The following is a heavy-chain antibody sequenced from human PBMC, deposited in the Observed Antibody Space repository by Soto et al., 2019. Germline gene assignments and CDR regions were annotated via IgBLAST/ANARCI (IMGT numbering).Heavy chain of an antibody. J-gene: IGHJ4*02. CDR3: ARHENGGTYPLAY. V-gene: IGHV4-59*08. Sequence: PSETLSLTCTVSGGSISGYYWNWVRQPPGKGLEWIGHVHNSGRADYNPSLRSRVTISVDTSRNQFSLHLNSVTAADTAVYFCARHENGGTYPLAYWGQGTLVTVSS. D-gene: IGHD1-26*01. CDR2: VHNSGRA. CDR1: GGSISGYY.